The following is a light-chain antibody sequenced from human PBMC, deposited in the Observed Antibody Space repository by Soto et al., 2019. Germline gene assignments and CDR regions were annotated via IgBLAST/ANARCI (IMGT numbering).Light chain of an antibody. CDR1: QSVSSSY. CDR3: QQYGSSGT. V-gene: IGKV3-20*01. J-gene: IGKJ1*01. Sequence: EILLRQPPGTLSLSPGERATISCRASQSVSSSYLAWYQQKPGQAPRLLMSAASSRATGIPDRFSGSGSGTDFTLTISRLEPEDSAVYYCQQYGSSGTFGQGTKVDIK. CDR2: AAS.